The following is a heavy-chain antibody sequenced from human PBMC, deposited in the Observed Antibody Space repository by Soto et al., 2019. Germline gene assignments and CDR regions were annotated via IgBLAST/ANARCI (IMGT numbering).Heavy chain of an antibody. V-gene: IGHV1-2*02. D-gene: IGHD1-26*01. J-gene: IGHJ5*02. CDR1: GYTFTGYY. Sequence: GASVKVSCKASGYTFTGYYMHWVRQAPGQGLEWMGWINPNSGGTNYAQMFQGRVTMTRNTSISTAYMELSSLRSEDTAVYYCARGKSGSPRWFDPWGQGTLVTVSS. CDR3: ARGKSGSPRWFDP. CDR2: INPNSGGT.